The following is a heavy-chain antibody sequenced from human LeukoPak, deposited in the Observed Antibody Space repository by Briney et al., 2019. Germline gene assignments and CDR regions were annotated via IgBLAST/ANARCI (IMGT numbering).Heavy chain of an antibody. CDR2: MNPNSGNT. CDR1: GYTFTSYD. CDR3: ARGRSSGWYRHFDY. V-gene: IGHV1-8*01. J-gene: IGHJ4*02. Sequence: GASVKVSCKASGYTFTSYDINWVRQATGQGLEWMGWMNPNSGNTGYAQKFQGRVTMTRNTSISTAYMELSSLRSEDTAVYYCARGRSSGWYRHFDYWGQGTQVTVSS. D-gene: IGHD6-19*01.